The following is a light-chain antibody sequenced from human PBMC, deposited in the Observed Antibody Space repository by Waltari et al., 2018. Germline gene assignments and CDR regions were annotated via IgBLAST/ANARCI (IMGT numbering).Light chain of an antibody. CDR1: SSYVGGYNH. CDR3: KSYTSRYTYV. J-gene: IGLJ1*01. CDR2: DVT. Sequence: QSALTQPASVSGSPGQSITISCTGTSSYVGGYNHVSWYQQHPGNAPKLLIYDVTNRPSGISNRFSGSKSDNTASLTISGLQAEDEADYYCKSYTSRYTYVFGTGTKVTVL. V-gene: IGLV2-14*03.